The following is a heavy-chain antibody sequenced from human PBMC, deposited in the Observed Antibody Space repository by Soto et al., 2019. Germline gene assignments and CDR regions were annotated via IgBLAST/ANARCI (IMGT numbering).Heavy chain of an antibody. D-gene: IGHD6-6*01. CDR2: ISADKGNT. Sequence: QVQLVQSGAEVKKPGASVMVSCKASGYTFNNYGISWVRQAPGQGLEWMGWISADKGNTNYAQKLQGRVTMTRDTSSRTAYMELRSLRSDATAVYYCAGRAGQLPYYFDYWGQGTLVTVSS. CDR3: AGRAGQLPYYFDY. CDR1: GYTFNNYG. V-gene: IGHV1-18*01. J-gene: IGHJ4*02.